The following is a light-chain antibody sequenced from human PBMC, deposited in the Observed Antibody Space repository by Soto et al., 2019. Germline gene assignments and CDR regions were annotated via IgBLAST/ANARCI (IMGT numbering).Light chain of an antibody. CDR2: AAS. CDR1: QSISTY. Sequence: DIQMSQSPSSLSGYVGDRVTITCRESQSISTYLNWYQQTVGKAPKLLIYAASSWQRGVPSRFSGSGSGTDFTLTISSLQPEDFATYYCQQSYSTPRTSGQGTKQEIK. V-gene: IGKV1-39*01. J-gene: IGKJ2*02. CDR3: QQSYSTPRT.